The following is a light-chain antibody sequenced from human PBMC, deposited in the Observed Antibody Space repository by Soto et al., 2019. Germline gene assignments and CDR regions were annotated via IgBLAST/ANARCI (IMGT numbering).Light chain of an antibody. J-gene: IGLJ2*01. V-gene: IGLV1-40*01. CDR2: ANN. Sequence: QSVLTQPPSVSGAPGQRVTISCTGSSSNIGAGYDVHWYQQVPGTAPRLLIYANNNRPSGVPDRFSGSKSGTSASLAITGLQAEDEADYYCPSFDSGLSGVVFRGRTKVTVL. CDR3: PSFDSGLSGVV. CDR1: SSNIGAGYD.